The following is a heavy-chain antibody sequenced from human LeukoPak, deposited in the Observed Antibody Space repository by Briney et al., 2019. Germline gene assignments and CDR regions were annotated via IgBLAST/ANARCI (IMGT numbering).Heavy chain of an antibody. V-gene: IGHV4-59*12. CDR3: ATPKRTYYYGSGSYPHFDY. J-gene: IGHJ4*02. CDR1: GGSISPYF. D-gene: IGHD3-10*01. CDR2: IHYSGGT. Sequence: SETLSLTCTVSGGSISPYFWSWIRQSPGKGLEWIGWIHYSGGTSYNPSLKSRVTVSVDTSKNQFSLKLSSVTAADTAVYYCATPKRTYYYGSGSYPHFDYWGQGTLVTVSS.